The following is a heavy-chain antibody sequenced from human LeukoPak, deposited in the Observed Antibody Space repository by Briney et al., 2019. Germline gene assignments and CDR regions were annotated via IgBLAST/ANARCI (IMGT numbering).Heavy chain of an antibody. CDR3: ARDVGGPALFDY. CDR1: GFTFSNFA. J-gene: IGHJ4*02. V-gene: IGHV3-23*01. CDR2: IAYNGVNT. Sequence: GGSLRLSCAASGFTFSNFAMSWVRQAPGKGPEWVSTIAYNGVNTHYADSVEGRFTISRDNSRSVLYLQMNSLRADDTALYYCARDVGGPALFDYWGQGTLVTVSS. D-gene: IGHD3-16*01.